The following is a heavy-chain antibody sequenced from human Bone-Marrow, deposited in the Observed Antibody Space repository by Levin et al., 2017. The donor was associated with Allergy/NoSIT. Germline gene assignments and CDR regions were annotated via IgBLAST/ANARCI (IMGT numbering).Heavy chain of an antibody. CDR3: VKDQSAHDYNGMDV. J-gene: IGHJ6*02. V-gene: IGHV3-9*01. D-gene: IGHD3-3*01. Sequence: SGGSLRLSCVAYGFRFEDYTMHWVRQTPGKGLEWVGIISWNSDSAGYGDSVKGRFTISRDNAQNSLYLEMNSLRSEDTGVYYCVKDQSAHDYNGMDVWGQGTTVTV. CDR1: GFRFEDYT. CDR2: ISWNSDSA.